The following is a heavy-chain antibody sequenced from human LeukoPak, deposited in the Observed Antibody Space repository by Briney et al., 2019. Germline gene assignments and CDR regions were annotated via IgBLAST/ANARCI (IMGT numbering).Heavy chain of an antibody. CDR1: GCTFTGYY. CDR3: ARDGEVSNHDDFDY. V-gene: IGHV1-2*02. D-gene: IGHD3-3*01. CDR2: INPNSGGT. Sequence: ASVKVSCKASGCTFTGYYMHWVRQAPGQGLEWMGWINPNSGGTNYAQKFQGRVTMTRDTSISTAYMELSRLRSDDTAVYYCARDGEVSNHDDFDYWGQGTLVTVSS. J-gene: IGHJ4*02.